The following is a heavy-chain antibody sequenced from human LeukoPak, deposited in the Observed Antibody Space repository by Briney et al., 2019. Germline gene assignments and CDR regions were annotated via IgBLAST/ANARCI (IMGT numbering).Heavy chain of an antibody. CDR3: ARGAPYGDYGVYYGMDV. D-gene: IGHD4-17*01. CDR2: FNPKDGET. CDR1: GYTLTELS. Sequence: ASVKVSCKVSGYTLTELSIHWVRQAPGKGLEWMGGFNPKDGETIYAQKFQGRVTMTEDTSTDTAYMELSSLRSEDTAVYYCARGAPYGDYGVYYGMDVWGQGTTVTVSS. V-gene: IGHV1-24*01. J-gene: IGHJ6*02.